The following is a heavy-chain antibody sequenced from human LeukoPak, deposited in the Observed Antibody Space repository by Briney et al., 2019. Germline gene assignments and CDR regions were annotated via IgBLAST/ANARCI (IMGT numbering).Heavy chain of an antibody. CDR3: AYIAAAGT. J-gene: IGHJ5*02. V-gene: IGHV4-39*01. CDR1: GGSLSSSSYY. D-gene: IGHD6-13*01. CDR2: IYYSGST. Sequence: SETLSLTCTVSGGSLSSSSYYWGWIRQPPGKGLEWIGSIYYSGSTYYNPSLKSRVTISVDTSKNQFSLKLSSVTAADTAVYYCAYIAAAGTWGQGTLVTVSS.